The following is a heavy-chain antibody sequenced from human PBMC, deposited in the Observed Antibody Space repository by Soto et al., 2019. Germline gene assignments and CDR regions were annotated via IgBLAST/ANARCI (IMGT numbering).Heavy chain of an antibody. D-gene: IGHD3-22*01. CDR3: ARAYTMIISQFDY. CDR1: GGTFSSYA. V-gene: IGHV1-69*13. Sequence: SVKVFCKASGGTFSSYAIRWVRQAPGQGLEWMGGIIPIFGTANYAQKFQGRVTITADESTSTAYMELSSLRSEDTAVYYCARAYTMIISQFDYWGQGTLVTVSS. J-gene: IGHJ4*02. CDR2: IIPIFGTA.